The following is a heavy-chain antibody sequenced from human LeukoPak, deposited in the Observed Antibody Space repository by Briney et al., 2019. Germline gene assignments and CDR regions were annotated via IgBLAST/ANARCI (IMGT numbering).Heavy chain of an antibody. D-gene: IGHD3-22*01. V-gene: IGHV4-38-2*01. CDR3: AGQHDTNGYYFY. CDR1: GNSFSSGYY. J-gene: IGHJ4*02. CDR2: IYHSGSI. Sequence: SETLSLTCAVTGNSFSSGYYWGWIRHPPGKGLEWIGSIYHSGSIYYNPSLKSRVTISVDTSKNRFSLKLSSVTAADTAVYYCAGQHDTNGYYFYWGQGTLVTVSS.